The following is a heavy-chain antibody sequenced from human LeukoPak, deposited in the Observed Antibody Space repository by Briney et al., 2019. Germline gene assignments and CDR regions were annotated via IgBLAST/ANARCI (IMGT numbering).Heavy chain of an antibody. Sequence: GGSLRLSCAASGFTVSRNYMSWVRQAPGKGLEWVSVIYSGGSTYYADSVKGRFTISGDNSKNTLYLQMNSLRAEDTAVYYCARPRANIAAVYYWGQGTLVTVSS. V-gene: IGHV3-53*05. CDR1: GFTVSRNY. D-gene: IGHD6-13*01. J-gene: IGHJ4*02. CDR2: IYSGGST. CDR3: ARPRANIAAVYY.